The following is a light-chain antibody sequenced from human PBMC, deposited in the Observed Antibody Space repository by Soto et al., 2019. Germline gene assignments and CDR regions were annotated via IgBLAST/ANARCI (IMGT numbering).Light chain of an antibody. CDR3: SSYAGSNFWV. J-gene: IGLJ3*02. V-gene: IGLV2-8*01. CDR1: GSDVGGYNY. Sequence: QSALTQPPSASGSPGQPVTISCTGTGSDVGGYNYVSWYQQHPGKAPKLIIYEVSQRPSGVPDRFSGSKSGNTASLTVSGLQAEDEADYYCSSYAGSNFWVFGGGTKVTVL. CDR2: EVS.